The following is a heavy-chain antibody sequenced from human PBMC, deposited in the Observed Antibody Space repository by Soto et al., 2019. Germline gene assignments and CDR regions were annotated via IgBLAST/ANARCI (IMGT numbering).Heavy chain of an antibody. CDR1: GGSISSGGYY. CDR2: IYYSGST. Sequence: QVQLQESGPGLVKPSQTLSLTCTVSGGSISSGGYYWSWIRQHPGKGLEWIGYIYYSGSTYYNPSLKSRVTRSVDTSKNQFSLKLSSVTAADTAVYYCTRGLSNPGWFDPWGQGTLVTVSS. D-gene: IGHD4-4*01. CDR3: TRGLSNPGWFDP. V-gene: IGHV4-31*03. J-gene: IGHJ5*02.